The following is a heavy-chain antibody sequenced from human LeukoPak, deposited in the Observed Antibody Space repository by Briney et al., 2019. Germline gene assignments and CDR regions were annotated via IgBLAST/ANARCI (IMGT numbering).Heavy chain of an antibody. J-gene: IGHJ4*02. D-gene: IGHD6-13*01. V-gene: IGHV3-7*02. CDR1: GFTFSTYW. CDR3: ARGGYSSTWYCEH. Sequence: PGGSLRLSCAASGFTFSTYWMSWVRQAPGKGLEWVANIKQDGSEKYYVDSVKGRFTISRDNAKNSLYLQMNSLRDEDTAVYYCARGGYSSTWYCEHWGQGTLVTVSS. CDR2: IKQDGSEK.